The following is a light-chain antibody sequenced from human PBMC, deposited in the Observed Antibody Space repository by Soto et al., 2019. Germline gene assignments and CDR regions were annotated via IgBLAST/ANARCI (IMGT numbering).Light chain of an antibody. CDR3: QQYDNLPRT. CDR1: QDISNY. CDR2: DAS. V-gene: IGKV1-33*01. Sequence: DIQMTQSPSSLSAYVGDRVTITCQASQDISNYLNWYQQKPGKAPKLLIYDASNLETVVPSRFSGSGSGTDFTFTISSLQPEDIATYYCQQYDNLPRTFGQGTKVEIK. J-gene: IGKJ1*01.